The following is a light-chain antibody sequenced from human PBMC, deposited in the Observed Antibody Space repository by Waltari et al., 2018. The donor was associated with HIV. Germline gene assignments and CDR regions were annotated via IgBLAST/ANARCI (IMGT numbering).Light chain of an antibody. Sequence: DIVMTQSPDSLAVSLGERATIKCRSSQNLIYYSNNKNYLGWYYQKPGQPPRLPIYWAFTRESGVPARFNGSWSGTDCTLTISSLQAEDVAVYYCQQYYNTPITFGQGTRLEIK. V-gene: IGKV4-1*01. CDR1: QNLIYYSNNKNY. CDR2: WAF. CDR3: QQYYNTPIT. J-gene: IGKJ5*01.